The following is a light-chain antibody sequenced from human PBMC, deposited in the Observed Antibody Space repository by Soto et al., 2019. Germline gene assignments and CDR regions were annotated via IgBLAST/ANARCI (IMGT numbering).Light chain of an antibody. CDR3: QQSYSTPLT. CDR1: QSISSY. CDR2: AAS. V-gene: IGKV1-39*01. J-gene: IGKJ4*01. Sequence: DIQMTQSPSSPSASLGDRVTITCRASQSISSYLNWYQQKPGKAPKLLIYAASSLQSGVQSRFSGSGSGTDFTLTISSLQPEDFATYYCQQSYSTPLTFGGGTKVDIK.